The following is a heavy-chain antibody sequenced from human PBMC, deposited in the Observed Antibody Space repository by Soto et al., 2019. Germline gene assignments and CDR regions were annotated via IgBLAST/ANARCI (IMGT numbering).Heavy chain of an antibody. D-gene: IGHD3-9*01. J-gene: IGHJ5*02. CDR3: TKTGTLLTGNNWFDR. Sequence: EVHLLESEGGLVQPGGSLRLSCAASGFTFGSYAMTWVRQAPGKGLEWVSGISVDGRRTYYADSVKGRFTISRDNSENTLYLQMNSLRADDTAVYHCTKTGTLLTGNNWFDRWGQGTLVTVSS. CDR2: ISVDGRRT. CDR1: GFTFGSYA. V-gene: IGHV3-23*01.